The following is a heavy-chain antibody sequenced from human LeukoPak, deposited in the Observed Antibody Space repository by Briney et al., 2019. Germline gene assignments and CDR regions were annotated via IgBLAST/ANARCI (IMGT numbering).Heavy chain of an antibody. CDR1: GGSISSYY. CDR2: ISSSGNT. V-gene: IGHV4-4*07. CDR3: AREGRGSHSGY. J-gene: IGHJ4*02. Sequence: SETLSLTCSVSGGSISSYYWSWIQQPAGKGLEWIGRISSSGNTNYNPSLKSRVTMSVDTSKNQFSLNLRSVTAADTAVYYCAREGRGSHSGYWGQGTLVTVSS. D-gene: IGHD3-16*01.